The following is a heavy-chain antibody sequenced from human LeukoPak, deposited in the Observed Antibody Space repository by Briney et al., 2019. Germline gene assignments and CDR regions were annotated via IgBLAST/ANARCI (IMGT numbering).Heavy chain of an antibody. D-gene: IGHD4-17*01. CDR2: VHFMGTT. CDR3: ARHEYGDYDQIK. CDR1: GXSMRDHS. J-gene: IGHJ4*02. Sequence: PSETLSLTCTVPGXSMRDHSWDWVRQAPGKGLEWIAYVHFMGTTSYTPSLKSRVTISIDRSRDQFSLRLRSVTAADTAVYYCARHEYGDYDQIKWGQGTLVTVSS. V-gene: IGHV4-59*08.